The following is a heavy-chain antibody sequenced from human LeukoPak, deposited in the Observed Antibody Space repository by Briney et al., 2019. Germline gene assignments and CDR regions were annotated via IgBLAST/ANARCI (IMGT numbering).Heavy chain of an antibody. Sequence: GGSLRLSCAASGFTFSSYWMSWVRQAPGKGLEWVSSISSSSSYIYYADSVKGRFTISRDNSKNTLYLQMNSLRAEDTAVYYCARGLHYDILTGYPPTSFEYYFDYWGQGTLVTVSS. CDR2: ISSSSSYI. D-gene: IGHD3-9*01. CDR3: ARGLHYDILTGYPPTSFEYYFDY. CDR1: GFTFSSYW. J-gene: IGHJ4*02. V-gene: IGHV3-21*01.